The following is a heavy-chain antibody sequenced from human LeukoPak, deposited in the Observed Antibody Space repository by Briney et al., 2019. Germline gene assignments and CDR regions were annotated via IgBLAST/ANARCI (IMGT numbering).Heavy chain of an antibody. V-gene: IGHV4-59*08. D-gene: IGHD6-19*01. CDR3: ARQGSGGFDY. CDR1: GGAITNYY. Sequence: PSETLSLTCTVSGGAITNYYWNWIRESPGKGLEWIGSIYYSGSTYYNPSLKSRVTISVDTSKNQFSLKLSSVTAADTAVYYCARQGSGGFDYWGQGTLVTVSS. CDR2: IYYSGST. J-gene: IGHJ4*02.